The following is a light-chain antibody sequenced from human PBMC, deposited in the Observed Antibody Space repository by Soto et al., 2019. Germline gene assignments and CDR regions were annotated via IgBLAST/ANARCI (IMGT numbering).Light chain of an antibody. V-gene: IGKV1-17*01. J-gene: IGKJ1*01. CDR2: AAS. CDR1: QGIRND. CDR3: LQQNTYPWT. Sequence: DIQMTQSPSSLSASVGDRVTITCRASQGIRNDLGWYQQKPGKAPRRLIYAASSLPGGAPSRFSGSGSETEFSLTISSLQPEYIATYYCLQQNTYPWTFGPAAKVDIK.